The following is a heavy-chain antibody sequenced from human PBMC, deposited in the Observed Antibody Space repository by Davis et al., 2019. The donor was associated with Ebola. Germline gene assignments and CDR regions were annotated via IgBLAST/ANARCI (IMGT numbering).Heavy chain of an antibody. CDR1: GYTFTGYY. CDR2: INPNSGGT. CDR3: ARAVRGGTFGSWFDP. V-gene: IGHV1-2*04. Sequence: ASVKVSCKASGYTFTGYYMHWVRQAPGQGLEWMGWINPNSGGTNYAQKFQGWVTMTRDTSISTAYMELSRLRSDDTAVYYCARAVRGGTFGSWFDPWGQGTLVTVSS. J-gene: IGHJ5*02. D-gene: IGHD2-15*01.